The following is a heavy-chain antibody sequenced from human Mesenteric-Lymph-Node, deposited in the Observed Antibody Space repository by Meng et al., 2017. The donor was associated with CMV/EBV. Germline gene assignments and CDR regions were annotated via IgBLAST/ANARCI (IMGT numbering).Heavy chain of an antibody. J-gene: IGHJ6*02. Sequence: GGSLRLSCAASGFTFSSYAMSWVRQAPGKGLEWVANIKEDGIEKYYVDSVRGRFTVSRDNAKDSLYLQMNSLRAEDTAVYYCAREALGDPYYYYGMDVWGQGTTVTVSS. CDR1: GFTFSSYA. CDR2: IKEDGIEK. D-gene: IGHD3-10*01. V-gene: IGHV3-7*01. CDR3: AREALGDPYYYYGMDV.